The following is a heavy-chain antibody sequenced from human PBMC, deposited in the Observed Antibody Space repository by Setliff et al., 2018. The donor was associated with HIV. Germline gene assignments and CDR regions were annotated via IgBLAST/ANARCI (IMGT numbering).Heavy chain of an antibody. Sequence: GGSLRLSCAASGFTFSSYSMNWVRQAPGKGLEWVSYIGSSSSTIYYVDAVKGRFTISRDNAKKSVFLHMNSLRAEDTAVYYCAGESSIAVAEYFQHWGQGTLVTVSS. CDR3: AGESSIAVAEYFQH. J-gene: IGHJ1*01. CDR2: IGSSSSTI. CDR1: GFTFSSYS. V-gene: IGHV3-48*04. D-gene: IGHD6-19*01.